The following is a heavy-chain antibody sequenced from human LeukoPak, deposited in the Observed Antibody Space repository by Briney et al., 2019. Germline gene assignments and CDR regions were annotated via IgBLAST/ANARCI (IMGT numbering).Heavy chain of an antibody. V-gene: IGHV1-2*02. D-gene: IGHD2-2*01. CDR2: INPNSGGT. CDR3: ATGSLIYQPAFDI. Sequence: ASVKVSCKASGYTFTGYYMHWVRQAPGQGLEWMGWINPNSGGTNYAQKFQGRVTMTRDTSISTAYMELSRLRSEDTAVYYCATGSLIYQPAFDIWGQGTMVTVSS. J-gene: IGHJ3*02. CDR1: GYTFTGYY.